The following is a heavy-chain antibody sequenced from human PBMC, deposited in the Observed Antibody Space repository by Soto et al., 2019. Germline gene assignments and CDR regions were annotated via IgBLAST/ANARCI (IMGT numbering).Heavy chain of an antibody. Sequence: QVQLQQSGPGLVKPSQTLSVTCVISGDSVSSNSAAWNWIRQSPSRGLEWLGRTYYRSKWYSDYAASVERQISVNADTSKNHFSLQLNSVTPEDTAVYYCARGEQYSGRIFDYWGQGTLVTVSS. V-gene: IGHV6-1*01. CDR1: GDSVSSNSAA. CDR2: TYYRSKWYS. D-gene: IGHD1-26*01. CDR3: ARGEQYSGRIFDY. J-gene: IGHJ4*02.